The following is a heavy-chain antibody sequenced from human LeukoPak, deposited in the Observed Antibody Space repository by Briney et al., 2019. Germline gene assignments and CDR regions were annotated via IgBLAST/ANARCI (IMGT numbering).Heavy chain of an antibody. V-gene: IGHV3-7*01. CDR3: ARYGGSYYFDN. J-gene: IGHJ4*02. CDR2: IKQDGSER. D-gene: IGHD1-26*01. Sequence: GGSLRLSSAASGFTFSNYWMSWVRQAPGRGLEWVANIKQDGSERYYVDSVKGRFAISRDNAKNSLYLQMNSLRAEDTAVYYCARYGGSYYFDNWGQGTLVTVSS. CDR1: GFTFSNYW.